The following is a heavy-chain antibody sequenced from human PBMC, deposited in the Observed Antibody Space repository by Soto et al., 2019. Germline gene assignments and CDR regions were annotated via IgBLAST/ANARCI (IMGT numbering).Heavy chain of an antibody. D-gene: IGHD6-13*01. V-gene: IGHV3-7*01. CDR2: IKQDGSEK. CDR1: GFTFSTYW. Sequence: GGSLRLSCAASGFTFSTYWMSWVRQAPGKGLEWVANIKQDGSEKNYVDSVKGRFTISRDNAKNSLYLQMNSLRAEDTAVYYCAGEIWYSSSWTQFDYWGQGTLVTVSS. J-gene: IGHJ4*02. CDR3: AGEIWYSSSWTQFDY.